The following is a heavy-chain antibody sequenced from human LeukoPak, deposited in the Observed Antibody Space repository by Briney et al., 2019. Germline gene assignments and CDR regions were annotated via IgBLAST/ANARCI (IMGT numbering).Heavy chain of an antibody. V-gene: IGHV3-21*01. J-gene: IGHJ3*02. CDR2: ISSSSSYI. CDR1: GFTFDDYA. CDR3: ARDRSGSCAFDI. Sequence: PGRSLRLSCAASGFTFDDYAMHWVRQAPGKGLEWVSSISSSSSYIYYADSVKGRFTISRDNAKNSLYLQMNSLRAEDTAVYYCARDRSGSCAFDIWGQGTMVTVSS. D-gene: IGHD5-12*01.